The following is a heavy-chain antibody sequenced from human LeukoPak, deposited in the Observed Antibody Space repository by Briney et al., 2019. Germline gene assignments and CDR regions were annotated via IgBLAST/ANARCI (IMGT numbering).Heavy chain of an antibody. CDR1: GFTFSSYA. Sequence: GGSLRLSCAASGFTFSSYAMSWVRQAPGEGLEWVSAISGSGGSTYYAGSVKGRFTISRDNSKNTLYLQMNSLRAEDTAVYYCAKYCSGGSCYWRSTWIDYWGQGTLVTVSS. V-gene: IGHV3-23*01. CDR3: AKYCSGGSCYWRSTWIDY. J-gene: IGHJ4*02. CDR2: ISGSGGST. D-gene: IGHD2-15*01.